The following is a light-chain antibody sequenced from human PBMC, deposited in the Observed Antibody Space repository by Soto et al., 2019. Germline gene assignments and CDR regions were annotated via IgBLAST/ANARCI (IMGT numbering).Light chain of an antibody. CDR1: SNDVGRYNY. CDR3: CSYAGYHWI. CDR2: EVS. J-gene: IGLJ3*02. Sequence: QSALTQPPSVSGSPGQSVAISCTGTSNDVGRYNYLSWYQQQPGKAPKLMISEVSKRPSGVSDRFSGSKSGNTASLTISGLQAEDEGHYYCCSYAGYHWIFGGGTKLTVL. V-gene: IGLV2-23*02.